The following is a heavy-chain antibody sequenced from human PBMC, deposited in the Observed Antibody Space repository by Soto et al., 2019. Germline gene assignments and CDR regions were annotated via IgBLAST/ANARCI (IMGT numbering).Heavy chain of an antibody. CDR1: GGSVSSESYY. D-gene: IGHD2-21*01. CDR3: ARGRGDSHWIDP. Sequence: SETLSLTCSVSGGSVSSESYYWSWIRQTPGKGLEWIGNVENSGSTKYNPSLKSRVTISVDTSKNQFSLKLSSVTGADTAVYYCARGRGDSHWIDPWGQGTLVTVSS. J-gene: IGHJ5*02. V-gene: IGHV4-61*01. CDR2: VENSGST.